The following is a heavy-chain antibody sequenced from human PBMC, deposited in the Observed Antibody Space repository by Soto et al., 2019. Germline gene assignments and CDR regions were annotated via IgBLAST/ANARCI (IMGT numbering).Heavy chain of an antibody. D-gene: IGHD6-13*01. CDR1: GFTFSRVS. V-gene: IGHV3-21*01. CDR2: ISSGSSDT. J-gene: IGHJ4*02. CDR3: TRGPRATSAGTSAH. Sequence: GGSLRLSCEASGFTFSRVSMNWVRQVPGKGLEWVASISSGSSDTWYADSVKGRFIISRDNAQDTLYLQMNDLRAEDSALYHCTRGPRATSAGTSAHWGQGTLVTVSS.